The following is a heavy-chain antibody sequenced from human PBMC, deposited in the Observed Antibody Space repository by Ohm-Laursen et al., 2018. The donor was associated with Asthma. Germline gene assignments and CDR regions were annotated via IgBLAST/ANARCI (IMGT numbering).Heavy chain of an antibody. CDR1: GGSISNYY. D-gene: IGHD3-22*01. J-gene: IGHJ6*02. Sequence: GTLSLTCTLSGGSISNYYWSWIRQPPGKGLEWIGYIYYSGSTNYNPSLKSRVTISVDTSKNQFSLKLSSVTAADTAVYYCARDRREYYYDSSGYYYRGMDVWGQGTTVTVSS. V-gene: IGHV4-59*01. CDR3: ARDRREYYYDSSGYYYRGMDV. CDR2: IYYSGST.